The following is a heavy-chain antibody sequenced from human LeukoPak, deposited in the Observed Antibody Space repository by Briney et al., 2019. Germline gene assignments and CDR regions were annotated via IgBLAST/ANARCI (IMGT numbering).Heavy chain of an antibody. CDR1: GGSFSGYY. CDR2: INHSGST. V-gene: IGHV4-34*01. Sequence: SETLSLTSAVYGGSFSGYYWSWIRQPPGKGLEWIGEINHSGSTNYNPSLKSRVTISVDTSKNQFSLKLSSVTAADTAVYYCASRRVDIVATASAFDYWGQGTLVTVSS. CDR3: ASRRVDIVATASAFDY. J-gene: IGHJ4*02. D-gene: IGHD5-12*01.